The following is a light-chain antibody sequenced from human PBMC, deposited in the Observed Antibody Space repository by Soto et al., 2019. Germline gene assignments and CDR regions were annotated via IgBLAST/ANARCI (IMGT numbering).Light chain of an antibody. V-gene: IGLV2-14*01. CDR2: DVS. J-gene: IGLJ1*01. Sequence: LRQPASVSGSPGPSITISCTGTSSDVGGYNFVSWYQQHPGKAPNLIIYDVSNRPSGVSYRFSGSKSGNTASLTISGLQAEYEADYYCCSYTGRSTYGFRPGTKVTVL. CDR3: CSYTGRSTYG. CDR1: SSDVGGYNF.